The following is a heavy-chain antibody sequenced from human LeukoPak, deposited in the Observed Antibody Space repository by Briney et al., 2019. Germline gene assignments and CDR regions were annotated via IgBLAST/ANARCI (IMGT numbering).Heavy chain of an antibody. CDR3: AGGVDTDLHY. CDR1: GDSVSSNSAA. Sequence: SQTLSLTFAISGDSVSSNSAAWNWIRQSPSRGLEWLGRTYYRSKRSSNYAVSVKSRITIHPDTSKNQFSLQLNSVTPEDTAVYYCAGGVDTDLHYWGQGTLVTVSS. CDR2: TYYRSKRSS. V-gene: IGHV6-1*01. J-gene: IGHJ4*02. D-gene: IGHD5-18*01.